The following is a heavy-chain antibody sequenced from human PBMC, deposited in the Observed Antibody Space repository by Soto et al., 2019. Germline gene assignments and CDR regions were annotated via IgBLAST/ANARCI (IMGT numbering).Heavy chain of an antibody. J-gene: IGHJ6*02. CDR3: ARDSGGAIVVIPAAYGMDV. CDR2: INLNSGGT. V-gene: IGHV1-2*04. Sequence: QVQLVQSGAEVKKPGASLKVSCKASGYTFTDYYLHWVRQAPGQGLEWMGWINLNSGGTQYAQNFQCWVTMTRDTSISTANMEVSRLRSDDAAVYYCARDSGGAIVVIPAAYGMDVWGQGTTVTVSS. CDR1: GYTFTDYY. D-gene: IGHD2-2*01.